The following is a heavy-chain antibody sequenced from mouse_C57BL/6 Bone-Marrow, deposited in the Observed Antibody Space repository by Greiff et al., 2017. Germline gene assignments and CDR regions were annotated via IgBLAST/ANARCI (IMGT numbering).Heavy chain of an antibody. CDR1: GYTFTGYW. CDR3: TRNWGGAWFAY. V-gene: IGHV1-9*01. J-gene: IGHJ3*01. CDR2: ILPGSGSP. Sequence: QVQLQPSGAELMKPGASVKLSCKATGYTFTGYWIEWVKQRPGHGLEWIGEILPGSGSPNYNEKLKGKATFTADTSSNTSYMQLSSLTTEDSSIYYCTRNWGGAWFAYWGQGTLVTVSA. D-gene: IGHD4-1*01.